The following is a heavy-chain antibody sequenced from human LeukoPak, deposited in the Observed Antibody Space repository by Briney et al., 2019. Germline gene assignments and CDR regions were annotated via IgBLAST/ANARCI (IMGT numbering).Heavy chain of an antibody. D-gene: IGHD2-15*01. CDR1: GLTVGSKY. J-gene: IGHJ4*02. CDR3: ARCSGGSCYSAGLDY. Sequence: GGSLRLSCAASGLTVGSKYMGWVRQAPGKGLEWVSVIYRGGDTYYADSVRGRFTVSRDISQNTLYLQMNRLRVEDTAVYYCARCSGGSCYSAGLDYWGQGTLVTVSS. CDR2: IYRGGDT. V-gene: IGHV3-66*01.